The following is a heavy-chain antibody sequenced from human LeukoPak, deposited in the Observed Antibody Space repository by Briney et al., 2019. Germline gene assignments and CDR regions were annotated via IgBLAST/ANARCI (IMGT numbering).Heavy chain of an antibody. CDR1: GGSISGISHY. CDR3: ARRAAVVSPVEH. V-gene: IGHV4-39*01. D-gene: IGHD2-15*01. J-gene: IGHJ1*01. CDR2: IYHSGST. Sequence: SETLSLTCTVSGGSISGISHYWGCIRQPPGKGLEWIGSIYHSGSTYYNPSLKSRVTISVYTSKNQFSLKLSSVTAADTAVYYCARRAAVVSPVEHWGQGTLVTVSS.